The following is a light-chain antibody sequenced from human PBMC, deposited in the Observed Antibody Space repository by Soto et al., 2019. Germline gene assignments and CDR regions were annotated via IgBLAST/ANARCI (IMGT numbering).Light chain of an antibody. V-gene: IGKV1-5*01. Sequence: DIQMTQSPSTLSASVGDRVTITCRASQRISTWLAWYQQKPGKDPKLLIYDASNLESGVPARFSGSGSGTEFTLTISSLQPDDIATYYCQQYNIYPWTFGQGTKVEIK. CDR1: QRISTW. J-gene: IGKJ1*01. CDR2: DAS. CDR3: QQYNIYPWT.